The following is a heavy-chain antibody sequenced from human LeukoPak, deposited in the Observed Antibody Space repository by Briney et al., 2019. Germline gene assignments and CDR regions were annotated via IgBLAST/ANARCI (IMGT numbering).Heavy chain of an antibody. J-gene: IGHJ4*02. Sequence: GASVKVSCKASGYTFTGYYMHWVRQAPGQGLEWMGRINPNSGGTNYAQKFQGWVTMTRDTSISTAYMELSRLRSDDTAVYYCAALTGTTTFDYWGQGTLVTVPS. CDR1: GYTFTGYY. CDR3: AALTGTTTFDY. V-gene: IGHV1-2*04. D-gene: IGHD1-7*01. CDR2: INPNSGGT.